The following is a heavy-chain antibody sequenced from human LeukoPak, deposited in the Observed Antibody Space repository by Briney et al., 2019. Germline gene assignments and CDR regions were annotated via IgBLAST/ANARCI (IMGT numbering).Heavy chain of an antibody. CDR1: GFSVSSKY. D-gene: IGHD6-19*01. J-gene: IGHJ4*02. CDR3: ATVVSDSRGWYHFDH. V-gene: IGHV3-53*01. CDR2: IKTGDEI. Sequence: PGGSLRLSCAASGFSVSSKYMCWVRQAPGKGLEWVSLIKTGDEIFYGDSVEGRFTTSRDNSRNTLYLQMTSLKAVDTAVYYCATVVSDSRGWYHFDHWGQGTLVTVTS.